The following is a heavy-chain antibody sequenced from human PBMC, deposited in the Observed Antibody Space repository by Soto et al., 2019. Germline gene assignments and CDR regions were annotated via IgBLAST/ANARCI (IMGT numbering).Heavy chain of an antibody. J-gene: IGHJ4*02. D-gene: IGHD4-17*01. CDR3: ARDNYGDTYYFDY. V-gene: IGHV4-30-4*01. Sequence: QVQLQESGPGLVKPSQTLSLTCTVSGGSISSGAYYWSWVRQPPGKGLEWIGYIYYSGSTYYNPSLKSRVTISVATSKNQSSRKLSSVTATDTAVYYCARDNYGDTYYFDYWGQGTLVTVSS. CDR2: IYYSGST. CDR1: GGSISSGAYY.